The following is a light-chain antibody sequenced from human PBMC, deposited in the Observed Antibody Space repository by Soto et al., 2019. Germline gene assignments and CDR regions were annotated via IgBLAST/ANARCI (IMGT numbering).Light chain of an antibody. CDR1: QSVSNN. CDR3: QPYNNWPLT. V-gene: IGKV3-15*01. J-gene: IGKJ4*01. CDR2: RAS. Sequence: EIVLTQSPGTLSLSPGERATLSRRASQSVSNNYLAWYQQTPGQAPRXXIFRASSRDKGVPARFSASGAGTECTLTINSLQSEDVEIYSCQPYNNWPLTFGGGTKVDI.